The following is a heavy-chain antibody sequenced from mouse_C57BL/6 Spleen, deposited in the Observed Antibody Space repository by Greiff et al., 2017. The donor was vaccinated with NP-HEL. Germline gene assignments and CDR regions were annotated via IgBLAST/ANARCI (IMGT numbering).Heavy chain of an antibody. CDR1: GYTFTDYY. D-gene: IGHD2-2*01. J-gene: IGHJ2*01. V-gene: IGHV1-26*01. CDR3: ARSRYGYDEGGFDY. Sequence: VQLQQSGPELVKPGASVKISCKASGYTFTDYYMNWVKQSHGKSLEWIGDINPNNGGTSYNQKFKGKATLTVDKSSSTAYMELRSLTSEDSAVYYCARSRYGYDEGGFDYWGQGTTLTVSS. CDR2: INPNNGGT.